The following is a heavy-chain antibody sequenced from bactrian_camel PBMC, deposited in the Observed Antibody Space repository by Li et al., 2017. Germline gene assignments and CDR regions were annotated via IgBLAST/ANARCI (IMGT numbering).Heavy chain of an antibody. Sequence: HVQLVESGGGSVQTGGSLRLACVVYGLSVSSYCMGWFRQAPGKEREGVAAIDTDGSTNYAESVQGRFTISQDNAKNILDLQMDNLKPDDTALYTCAVLISEGFAWGGRCHAAHTPYNYRGQGTQVTVS. V-gene: IGHV3S1*01. D-gene: IGHD3*01. CDR3: AVLISEGFAWGGRCHAAHTPYNY. J-gene: IGHJ4*01. CDR1: GLSVSSYC. CDR2: IDTDGST.